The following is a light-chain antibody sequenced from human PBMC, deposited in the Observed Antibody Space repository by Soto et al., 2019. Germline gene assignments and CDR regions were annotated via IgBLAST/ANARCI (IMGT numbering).Light chain of an antibody. CDR3: PQYGSSPLT. J-gene: IGKJ4*01. CDR1: QSVSSSY. CDR2: GAS. Sequence: EIVLTQSPGTLSLSPGERATLSCRASQSVSSSYLAWYQQKPGQAPRLLIYGASSRATCILDRFSGSGSGTDFTLTISRLEPEDVAVYYCPQYGSSPLTFGGGTKVEIK. V-gene: IGKV3-20*01.